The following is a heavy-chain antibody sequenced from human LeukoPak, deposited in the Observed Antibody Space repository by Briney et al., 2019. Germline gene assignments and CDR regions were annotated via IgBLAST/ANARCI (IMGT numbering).Heavy chain of an antibody. Sequence: GGSLRLSCAASGFTFNNYAMSCVRQAPGKGLECVSTISGSGSNTYYADSVKGRFTISRDNSKTTLYLQMNSLRAEDTAVYYCAKSVRGYTYYFDCWGQGTLVTVSS. CDR1: GFTFNNYA. D-gene: IGHD5-12*01. CDR3: AKSVRGYTYYFDC. CDR2: ISGSGSNT. V-gene: IGHV3-23*01. J-gene: IGHJ4*02.